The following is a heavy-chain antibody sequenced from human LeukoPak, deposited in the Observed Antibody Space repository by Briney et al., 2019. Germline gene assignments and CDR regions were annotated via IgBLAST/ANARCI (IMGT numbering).Heavy chain of an antibody. CDR1: GGSISSYY. Sequence: PSETLSLTCTVSGGSISSYYWSWIRQPPGKGLEWIGYIYYSGSTNYNPSLKSRVTISVDTSKNQFSLKLSSVTAADTAVYYCARDTAMVGYNWFDPWGQGTLVTVSS. CDR3: ARDTAMVGYNWFDP. D-gene: IGHD5-18*01. V-gene: IGHV4-59*08. CDR2: IYYSGST. J-gene: IGHJ5*02.